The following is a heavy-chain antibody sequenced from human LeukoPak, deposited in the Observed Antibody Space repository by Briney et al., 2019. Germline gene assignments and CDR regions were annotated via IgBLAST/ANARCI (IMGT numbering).Heavy chain of an antibody. D-gene: IGHD3-3*01. V-gene: IGHV1-18*01. J-gene: IGHJ5*02. CDR2: ISAYNGNT. CDR1: GYTFTSYG. CDR3: ARLEYDFWINWFDP. Sequence: ASVKVSCKASGYTFTSYGISWVRQAPGQGLEWMGWISAYNGNTNYAQKLQGRVTMTTDTSTSTAYMELRSLRSDDTAVHYCARLEYDFWINWFDPWGQGTLVTVSS.